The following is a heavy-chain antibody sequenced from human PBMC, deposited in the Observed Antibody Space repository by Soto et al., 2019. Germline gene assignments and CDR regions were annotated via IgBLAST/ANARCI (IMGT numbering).Heavy chain of an antibody. D-gene: IGHD3-9*01. CDR3: ARPTYYDILSFDY. J-gene: IGHJ4*02. CDR2: IYHSGST. V-gene: IGHV4-38-2*01. CDR1: GYSISSGYY. Sequence: QVQLQESGPGLVKPSETLSLTCAVSGYSISSGYYWGWIRQPPGKGLEWIGSIYHSGSTYYNPSLKSRVTISVDTSKNQFSLKLSSVTAADTAVYYCARPTYYDILSFDYWGQGTLVTVSS.